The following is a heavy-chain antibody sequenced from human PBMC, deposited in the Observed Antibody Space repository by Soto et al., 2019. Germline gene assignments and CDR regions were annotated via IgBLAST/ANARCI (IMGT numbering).Heavy chain of an antibody. Sequence: SETLSLTCTVSGGSISSYYWSWIRQPPGKGLEWIGYISYSGSTYYNPSLKSRVTISVDTSKNQFSLKLSSVTAADTAVYYCARSVDPWGQGTLVTVSS. J-gene: IGHJ5*02. CDR2: ISYSGST. V-gene: IGHV4-59*12. CDR3: ARSVDP. CDR1: GGSISSYY.